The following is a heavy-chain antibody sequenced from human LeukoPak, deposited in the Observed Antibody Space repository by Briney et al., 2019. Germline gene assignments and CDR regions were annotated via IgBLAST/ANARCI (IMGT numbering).Heavy chain of an antibody. J-gene: IGHJ6*02. CDR3: AKGVRVTTYFYYGMDV. V-gene: IGHV3-23*01. Sequence: AGRSLRLSCAAAGFTFSRNAMSSVRQAPGKGLEWVSYMSGNGGSTIYADSVRGRYTNSRDNSKNTLYLQMNSLRAEDTAVYYCAKGVRVTTYFYYGMDVWGQGTRVTVSS. CDR2: MSGNGGST. D-gene: IGHD4-17*01. CDR1: GFTFSRNA.